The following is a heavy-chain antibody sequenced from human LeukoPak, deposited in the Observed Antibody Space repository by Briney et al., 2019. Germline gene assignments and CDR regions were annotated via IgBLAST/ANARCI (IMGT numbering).Heavy chain of an antibody. D-gene: IGHD6-19*01. J-gene: IGHJ4*02. CDR3: AKSLPGAVAGFDY. CDR2: ISGSGGST. Sequence: GGSQRLSCAASGFTFSSYAMSWVRQAPGKGLEWVSAISGSGGSTYYADSVKGRFTISRDNSKNTLYLQMNSLIADDTAVYYVAKSLPGAVAGFDYWGQGTLVTVSS. CDR1: GFTFSSYA. V-gene: IGHV3-23*01.